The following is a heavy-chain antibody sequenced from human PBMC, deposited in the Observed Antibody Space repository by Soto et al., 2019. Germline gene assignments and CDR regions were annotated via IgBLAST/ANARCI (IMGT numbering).Heavy chain of an antibody. CDR1: GFTFSSYA. D-gene: IGHD3-22*01. CDR2: ISYDGSNK. J-gene: IGHJ4*02. CDR3: ARDLRYYDSSGYYHYFGC. V-gene: IGHV3-30-3*01. Sequence: QVQLVESGGGVVQPGRSLRLSCAASGFTFSSYAMHWVRQAPGKGLEWVAVISYDGSNKYYADSVKGRFTISRDNSKNTLYLQMNSLRAEDTAVYYCARDLRYYDSSGYYHYFGCWGQGTLVTVSS.